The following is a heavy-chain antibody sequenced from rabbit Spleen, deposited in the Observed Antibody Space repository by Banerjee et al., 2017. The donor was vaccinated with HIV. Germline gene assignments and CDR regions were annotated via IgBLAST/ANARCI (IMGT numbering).Heavy chain of an antibody. CDR3: VREAGYGGYGDANL. D-gene: IGHD6-1*01. V-gene: IGHV1S7*01. J-gene: IGHJ4*01. CDR1: GIDFSSFG. CDR2: IVPIFGVT. Sequence: QLVESGGGLVTLGGSLKLSCKVSGIDFSSFGINWVRQAPGKGLEWIGYIVPIFGVTYYANWVNGRFTISSHNAQNTLYLQLNSLTAADTATYFCVREAGYGGYGDANLWGPGTLVTVS.